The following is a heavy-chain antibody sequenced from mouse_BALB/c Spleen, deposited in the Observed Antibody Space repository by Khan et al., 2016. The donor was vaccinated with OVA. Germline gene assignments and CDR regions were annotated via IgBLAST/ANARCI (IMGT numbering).Heavy chain of an antibody. CDR2: IYPGDGDT. Sequence: VQLQQSGAELARPGASVKLSCKASGYTFTSYWVQWVKPRPGQGLEWIGAIYPGDGDTRYTQKFKGKATLTADKSSSSAYMQLSSLASEYSAVYYGGRGGYDLWWYFEVWGAGTTVTVAS. J-gene: IGHJ1*01. CDR3: GRGGYDLWWYFEV. V-gene: IGHV1-87*01. CDR1: GYTFTSYW. D-gene: IGHD2-2*01.